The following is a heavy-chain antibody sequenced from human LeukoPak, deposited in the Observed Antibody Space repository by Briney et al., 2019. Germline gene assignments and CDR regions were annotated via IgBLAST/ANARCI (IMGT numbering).Heavy chain of an antibody. CDR3: ARLGGDTYYFGSASYPNWYFDL. CDR1: GYTFTTYW. J-gene: IGHJ2*01. V-gene: IGHV5-51*01. D-gene: IGHD3-10*01. Sequence: GESLKISCQASGYTFTTYWIGWVRQMPGKGLERVGIIYPDDSDTTYSPSFQGQVTISADKSFSTAYLQWSSLKASDTAIYYCARLGGDTYYFGSASYPNWYFDLWGRGTLVTVSS. CDR2: IYPDDSDT.